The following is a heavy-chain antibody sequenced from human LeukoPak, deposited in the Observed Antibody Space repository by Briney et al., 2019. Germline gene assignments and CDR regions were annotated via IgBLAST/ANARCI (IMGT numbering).Heavy chain of an antibody. Sequence: GGSLRLSCAASGFTFSSYAMHWVRQAPGKGLEWVAVISYDGSNKYYADSVKGRFTISRDNSKNTLFLQINSLRGEDTAVYYCARAWEVQLWLLLDYWGQGTLVTVSS. V-gene: IGHV3-30-3*01. J-gene: IGHJ4*02. CDR2: ISYDGSNK. CDR1: GFTFSSYA. CDR3: ARAWEVQLWLLLDY. D-gene: IGHD5-18*01.